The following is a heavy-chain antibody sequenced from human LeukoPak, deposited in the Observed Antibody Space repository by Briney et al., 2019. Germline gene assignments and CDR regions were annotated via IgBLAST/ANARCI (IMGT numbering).Heavy chain of an antibody. CDR3: ARGASYYDSSGYYS. J-gene: IGHJ4*02. D-gene: IGHD3-22*01. V-gene: IGHV3-30-3*01. CDR1: GFTFSSYA. CDR2: ISYDGSNK. Sequence: GGSLRLSCAASGFTFSSYAMHWVRQAPGKGLEWVAVISYDGSNKYYADSVKGRFTISRDNSKNTLYLQMNSLRAEDSAVYYCARGASYYDSSGYYSWGQGTLVTVSS.